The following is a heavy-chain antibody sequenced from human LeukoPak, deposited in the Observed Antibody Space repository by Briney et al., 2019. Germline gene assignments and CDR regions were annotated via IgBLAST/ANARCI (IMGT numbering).Heavy chain of an antibody. CDR3: AKLYSSSWYETDY. D-gene: IGHD6-13*01. CDR2: ISYDGSNK. CDR1: GFTFSSYG. Sequence: GGSLRLSCAASGFTFSSYGMHWVRQAPGKGLEWVAVISYDGSNKYYADSVKGRFTISRDNSKNTLYLQMNSLRAEDTAVYYCAKLYSSSWYETDYWGQGTLVTVSS. V-gene: IGHV3-30*18. J-gene: IGHJ4*02.